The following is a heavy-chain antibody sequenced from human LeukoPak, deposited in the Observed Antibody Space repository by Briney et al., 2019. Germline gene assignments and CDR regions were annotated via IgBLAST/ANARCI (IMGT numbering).Heavy chain of an antibody. Sequence: GGSLRLSCVASGFTFYNYAMHWVRQAPGKGLDYVSAIGGNGDTSYYADSVKGRFTISRDNSKNTVYLQLGSLRTEDMAVYYCATRHEYSYPYWGQGTLVTVSS. CDR3: ATRHEYSYPY. CDR2: IGGNGDTS. CDR1: GFTFYNYA. J-gene: IGHJ4*02. V-gene: IGHV3-64*02. D-gene: IGHD5-18*01.